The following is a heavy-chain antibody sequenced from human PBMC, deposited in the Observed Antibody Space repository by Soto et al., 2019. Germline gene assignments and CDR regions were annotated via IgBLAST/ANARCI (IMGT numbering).Heavy chain of an antibody. CDR1: GCSISSSNYY. V-gene: IGHV4-39*01. CDR3: ARLRSGPDNGWYWAFDY. Sequence: PSETLSLTCTVSGCSISSSNYYWGWIRQSPGKGLESIGNIYYNGNTYYNPSLKSRVTISVDTSKNQFSLKLNSVTAADTAVYFCARLRSGPDNGWYWAFDYWGRGTLVTVSS. CDR2: IYYNGNT. D-gene: IGHD6-19*01. J-gene: IGHJ4*02.